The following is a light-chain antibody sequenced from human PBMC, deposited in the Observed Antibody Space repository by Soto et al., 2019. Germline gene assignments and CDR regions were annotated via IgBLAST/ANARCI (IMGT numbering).Light chain of an antibody. CDR2: NNN. Sequence: QSVLTQPPSVSGAPGERVAISCTGSSSNVGAGYDVHWYQQLPGTAPKLLIYNNNNRPSGVPDRFSGSRSGTSASLAITGLQAGDEAEYHCQSYDSSLGGVVFGGGTKLTVL. CDR3: QSYDSSLGGVV. CDR1: SSNVGAGYD. V-gene: IGLV1-40*01. J-gene: IGLJ3*02.